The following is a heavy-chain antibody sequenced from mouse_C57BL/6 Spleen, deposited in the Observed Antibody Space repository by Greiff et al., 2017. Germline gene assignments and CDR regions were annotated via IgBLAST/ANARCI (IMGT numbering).Heavy chain of an antibody. J-gene: IGHJ2*01. V-gene: IGHV14-2*01. D-gene: IGHD1-1*01. Sequence: VQLQQSGAELVKPGASVKLSCTASGFNIKDYYMHWVKQRTEQGLEWIGRIDPEDGETTYAPKFQGKATITADPSSNTAYLQLSSLTSEDTAVYSCARSGGSSYFDYWGQGTTLTVSS. CDR2: IDPEDGET. CDR1: GFNIKDYY. CDR3: ARSGGSSYFDY.